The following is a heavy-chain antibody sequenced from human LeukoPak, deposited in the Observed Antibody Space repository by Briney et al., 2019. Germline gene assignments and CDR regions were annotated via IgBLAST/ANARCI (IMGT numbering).Heavy chain of an antibody. D-gene: IGHD1-1*01. Sequence: ASVKVSCKASGYTFTGYYMHWVRQAPGQGLEWMGWINPNSGGTNYAQKFQGRVTMTRDTSISTAYMELSRLRSDDTAVYYCARDYPYNWSDDFDYWGQGTLVTVSS. J-gene: IGHJ4*02. CDR1: GYTFTGYY. CDR2: INPNSGGT. V-gene: IGHV1-2*02. CDR3: ARDYPYNWSDDFDY.